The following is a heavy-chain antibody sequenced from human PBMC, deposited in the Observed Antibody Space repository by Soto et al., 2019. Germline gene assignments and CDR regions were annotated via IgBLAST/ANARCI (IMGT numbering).Heavy chain of an antibody. J-gene: IGHJ4*02. D-gene: IGHD4-4*01. CDR1: GGSFSDSA. Sequence: QVQLAQSGAEVRSPGSSVKVSCRASGGSFSDSAFSWLRQAPGQGLEWVGGIIPMFAATKYAQRFQGRVSVTAYTSTRTVYVALSSLTSDDSVVYFCARGGIVAVPAALSSYDDYTHYRFDSWGQGALVS. CDR3: ARGGIVAVPAALSSYDDYTHYRFDS. CDR2: IIPMFAAT. V-gene: IGHV1-69*06.